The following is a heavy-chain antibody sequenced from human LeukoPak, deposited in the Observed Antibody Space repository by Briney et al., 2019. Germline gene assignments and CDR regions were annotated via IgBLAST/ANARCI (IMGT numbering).Heavy chain of an antibody. J-gene: IGHJ5*02. D-gene: IGHD6-13*01. CDR2: IIPILGIA. V-gene: IGHV1-69*02. CDR3: ASSSHPYWFDP. Sequence: SVKVSCKASGGTFSSYTISWVRQAPGQGLEWMGRIIPILGIANYAQKFQGRVTITADKSTGTAYMELSSLRSEDTAVYYCASSSHPYWFDPWGQGTLVTVSS. CDR1: GGTFSSYT.